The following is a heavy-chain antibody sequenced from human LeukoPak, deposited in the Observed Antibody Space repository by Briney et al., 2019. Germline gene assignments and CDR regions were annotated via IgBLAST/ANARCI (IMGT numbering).Heavy chain of an antibody. J-gene: IGHJ4*02. D-gene: IGHD3-3*01. CDR1: GYTFTSYG. CDR2: ISAYNGNT. CDR3: ASTLRFLEWLRY. V-gene: IGHV1-18*01. Sequence: APVKVSCKASGYTFTSYGISWVRQAPGQGLEWMGWISAYNGNTNYAQKLQGRVAMTTDTSTSTAYMELRSLRSDDTAVYYCASTLRFLEWLRYWGQGTLVTVSS.